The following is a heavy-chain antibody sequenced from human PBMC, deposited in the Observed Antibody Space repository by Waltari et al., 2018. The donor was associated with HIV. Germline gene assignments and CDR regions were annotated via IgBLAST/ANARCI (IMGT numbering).Heavy chain of an antibody. V-gene: IGHV3-23*01. J-gene: IGHJ4*02. CDR2: ITVNGVKT. CDR3: AQDPRSYGWSRFGN. D-gene: IGHD3-10*01. CDR1: GFTFSNYA. Sequence: EVQLLESGGGLVQPGGSLRLSCAASGFTFSNYAMNWVRQTPGGGMEWVSAITVNGVKTYYADSVRGRFTISRDDSKNTLFLQMNSLRAEDTAVYYCAQDPRSYGWSRFGNWGQGTLVTVSS.